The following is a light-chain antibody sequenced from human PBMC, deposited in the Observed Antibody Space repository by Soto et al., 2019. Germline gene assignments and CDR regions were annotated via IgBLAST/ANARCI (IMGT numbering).Light chain of an antibody. CDR2: GAS. V-gene: IGKV3-20*01. Sequence: EIVLTQSPGTLSLSPGQRATLSCRASQSINSNYLVWYQQKPGQPPRLLISGASRRATDIPDRFSGSGSGTDFTLTISILEPEDFAVYYCQQYGTSPVTFGPGTTVDVK. CDR3: QQYGTSPVT. J-gene: IGKJ3*01. CDR1: QSINSNY.